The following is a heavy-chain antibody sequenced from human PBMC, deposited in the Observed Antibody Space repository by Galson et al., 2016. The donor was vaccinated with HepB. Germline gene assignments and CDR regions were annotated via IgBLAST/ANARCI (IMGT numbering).Heavy chain of an antibody. D-gene: IGHD3-10*01. CDR3: ATGRWFRDYYYGMDV. Sequence: TLSLTCTVSGGSLSSGSDYWSWIRQPAGKGLEWTGRIYTSGSTNYNPSLKSRVPIPVDTSKNQFSLKLSSVTAADTAVYYRATGRWFRDYYYGMDVWGKGTTVTVSS. V-gene: IGHV4-61*02. CDR1: GGSLSSGSDY. J-gene: IGHJ6*04. CDR2: IYTSGST.